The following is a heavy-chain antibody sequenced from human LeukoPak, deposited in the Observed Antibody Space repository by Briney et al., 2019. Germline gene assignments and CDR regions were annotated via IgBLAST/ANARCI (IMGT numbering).Heavy chain of an antibody. CDR2: TYYRSKWYN. J-gene: IGHJ5*02. Sequence: SQTLSLTCAISGDSVSSNSAAWNWIRQSPSRGLEWLGRTYYRSKWYNDYAVSVKSQITINPDTSKNQFSLQLNSVTPEDTAVYYCARVFTYSSSWYGWFDPWGQGTLVTVSS. D-gene: IGHD6-13*01. V-gene: IGHV6-1*01. CDR1: GDSVSSNSAA. CDR3: ARVFTYSSSWYGWFDP.